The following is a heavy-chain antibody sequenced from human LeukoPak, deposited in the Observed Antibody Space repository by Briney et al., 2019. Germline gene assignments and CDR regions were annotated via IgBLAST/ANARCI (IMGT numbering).Heavy chain of an antibody. D-gene: IGHD6-19*01. CDR2: IYTSGST. V-gene: IGHV4-4*07. CDR1: GGSISSYY. Sequence: SETLSLTCTVSGGSISSYYWSWIRQPAGKGLERIGRIYTSGSTNYNPSLKSRVTMSVDTSKNQFSLKLSSVTAADTAVYYCARGSSGWYLGAFDIWGQGTMVTVSS. J-gene: IGHJ3*02. CDR3: ARGSSGWYLGAFDI.